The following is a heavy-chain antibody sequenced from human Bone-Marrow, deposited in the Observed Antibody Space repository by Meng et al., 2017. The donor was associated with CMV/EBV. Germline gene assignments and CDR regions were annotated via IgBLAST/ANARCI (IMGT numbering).Heavy chain of an antibody. CDR2: ISAYNGNT. J-gene: IGHJ4*02. CDR3: ARVTQVRYSSGWYYFDY. V-gene: IGHV1-18*01. CDR1: YTCTSYG. Sequence: YTCTSYGISWVRQAPGQGLEWMGWISAYNGNTNYAQKLQGRVTMTTDTSTSTAYMELRSLRSDDTAVYYCARVTQVRYSSGWYYFDYWGQGTLVTVSS. D-gene: IGHD6-19*01.